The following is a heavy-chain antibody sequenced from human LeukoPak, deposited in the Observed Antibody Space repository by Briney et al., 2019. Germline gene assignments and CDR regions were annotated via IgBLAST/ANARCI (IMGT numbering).Heavy chain of an antibody. CDR2: MYYRGST. CDR3: ATTTIRLGY. D-gene: IGHD1-26*01. CDR1: GGSISSSSHY. Sequence: SETLSLTCTVSGGSISSSSHYWGWIRQPPGKGLEWIGSMYYRGSTYHNPSLKSRVTISVDTSKNQSSLKLSSVTAADTAVYYCATTTIRLGYWGQGTLVTVSS. J-gene: IGHJ4*02. V-gene: IGHV4-39*07.